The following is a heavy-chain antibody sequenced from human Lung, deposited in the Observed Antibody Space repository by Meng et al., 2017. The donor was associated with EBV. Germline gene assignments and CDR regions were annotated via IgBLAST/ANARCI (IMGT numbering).Heavy chain of an antibody. CDR1: GYMFTDYY. CDR2: INPSSGGT. V-gene: IGHV1-2*06. J-gene: IGHJ4*02. Sequence: QERLVQYGAEEKKPGASVKVSCKASGYMFTDYYMHWVRQAPGQGLAWMGRINPSSGGTDYAQKFQGRVTMTRDTSISTAYMELTSLRSDDTAIYYCARSIFSNDFFNWGQGTLVTVSS. D-gene: IGHD2-21*02. CDR3: ARSIFSNDFFN.